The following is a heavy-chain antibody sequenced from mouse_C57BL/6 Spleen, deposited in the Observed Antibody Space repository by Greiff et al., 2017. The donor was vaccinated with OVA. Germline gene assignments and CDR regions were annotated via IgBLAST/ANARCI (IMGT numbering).Heavy chain of an antibody. CDR3: AREGIWDYGAWFAY. CDR1: GYTFTSYW. D-gene: IGHD2-4*01. Sequence: QVQLKQPGAELVKPGASVKLSCKASGYTFTSYWMHWVKQRPGQGLEWIGMIHPNSGSTNYNEKFKSKATLTVDKSSSTAYMQLSSLTSEDSAVYYCAREGIWDYGAWFAYWGQGTLVTVSA. CDR2: IHPNSGST. V-gene: IGHV1-64*01. J-gene: IGHJ3*01.